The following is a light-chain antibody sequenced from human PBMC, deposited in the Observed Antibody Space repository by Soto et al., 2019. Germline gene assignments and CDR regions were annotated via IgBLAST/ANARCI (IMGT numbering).Light chain of an antibody. Sequence: NFMLTQPHSVSESPGKTVTISCTRSSGSIATNYVQWYQQRPGSAPTTVIYENDQRPSGVPDRFSGSIDTSSNSASLTISELQAEDEADYYCTSFTTISTWVFGGGTKLTVL. CDR1: SGSIATNY. V-gene: IGLV6-57*04. CDR2: END. J-gene: IGLJ3*02. CDR3: TSFTTISTWV.